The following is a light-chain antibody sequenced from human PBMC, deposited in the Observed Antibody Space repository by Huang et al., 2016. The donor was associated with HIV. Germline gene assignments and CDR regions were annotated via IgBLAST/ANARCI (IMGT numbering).Light chain of an antibody. CDR3: QQYYDAPYS. CDR2: GAS. Sequence: DIVMTQSSDSLAVSLGKRATINCKSRQSVFFSSNDHNYLAGYQQKPGQPPQLLIYGASTREAGVPDRLSGSWSATDFTLTISSLQADDVAVYYCQQYYDAPYSFGQGTKLEIK. J-gene: IGKJ2*01. CDR1: QSVFFSSNDHNY. V-gene: IGKV4-1*01.